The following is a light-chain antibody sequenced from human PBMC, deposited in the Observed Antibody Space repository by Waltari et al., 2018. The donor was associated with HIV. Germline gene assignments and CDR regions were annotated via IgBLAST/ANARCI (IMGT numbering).Light chain of an antibody. J-gene: IGKJ1*01. V-gene: IGKV1-5*03. Sequence: DIQMTQSPSTLSASVGDRVTITCRASQSISSWLAWYQQKSGKAPKLLIYKESSLKSGVPSRFSGSGSGTEFTLTINSLQPDDFATYYCQQYNSYSWTFGQGTKVEIK. CDR2: KES. CDR1: QSISSW. CDR3: QQYNSYSWT.